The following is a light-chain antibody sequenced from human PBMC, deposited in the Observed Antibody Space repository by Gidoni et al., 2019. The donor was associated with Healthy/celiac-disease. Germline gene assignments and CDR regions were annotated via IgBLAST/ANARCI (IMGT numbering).Light chain of an antibody. J-gene: IGLJ2*01. Sequence: QSALTQPASVSGSPGQSITISCTGTSSDVGSYNLVSWYQPHPGKAPKLMIYEGSKRPSGVSNRFSGSKSGNTASLTISGLQAEDEADYYCCSYAGSSTYVVFCGGTKLTVL. CDR2: EGS. V-gene: IGLV2-23*01. CDR1: SSDVGSYNL. CDR3: CSYAGSSTYVV.